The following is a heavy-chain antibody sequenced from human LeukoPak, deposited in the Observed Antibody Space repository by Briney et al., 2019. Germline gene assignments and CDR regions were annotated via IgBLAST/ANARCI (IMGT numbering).Heavy chain of an antibody. CDR1: GGTFSSYA. V-gene: IGHV1-69*13. D-gene: IGHD2-21*02. J-gene: IGHJ4*02. CDR3: ARSYCGGDCPMIDFDY. Sequence: SVKVSCKASGGTFSSYAISWVRQAPGQGLEWMGGIIPIFGTANYAQKFQGRVTITADESTSTAYMELSSLRSEDTAVYYCARSYCGGDCPMIDFDYWGQGTLVTVSS. CDR2: IIPIFGTA.